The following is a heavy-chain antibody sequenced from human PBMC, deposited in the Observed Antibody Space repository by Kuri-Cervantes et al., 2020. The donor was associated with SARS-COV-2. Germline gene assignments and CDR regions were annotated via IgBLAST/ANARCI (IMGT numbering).Heavy chain of an antibody. CDR3: AGCSSTSCW. CDR2: IKQDGSEK. D-gene: IGHD2-2*01. V-gene: IGHV3-7*01. Sequence: LSLTCAASGFTFSSYWMSWVRQAPGKGLEWVANIKQDGSEKYYVDSVKGRFTISRDNAKNSLYLQMNSLRAEDTAVYYCAGCSSTSCWWGQGTLVTVSS. J-gene: IGHJ4*02. CDR1: GFTFSSYW.